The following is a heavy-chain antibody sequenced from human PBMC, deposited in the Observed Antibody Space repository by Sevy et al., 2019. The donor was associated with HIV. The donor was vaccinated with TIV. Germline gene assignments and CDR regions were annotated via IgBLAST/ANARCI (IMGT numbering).Heavy chain of an antibody. J-gene: IGHJ5*02. CDR2: INPNSGGT. CDR3: ARVPPLGPDGSGSYPYNWFDP. Sequence: ASVKVSCKASGYTFTGYYMHWVRQAPGQGLEWMGWINPNSGGTNYAQKFQGRVTMTRDTSISTAYMEMSRLRSDDTAVYYCARVPPLGPDGSGSYPYNWFDPWGQGTLVTVSS. V-gene: IGHV1-2*02. D-gene: IGHD3-10*01. CDR1: GYTFTGYY.